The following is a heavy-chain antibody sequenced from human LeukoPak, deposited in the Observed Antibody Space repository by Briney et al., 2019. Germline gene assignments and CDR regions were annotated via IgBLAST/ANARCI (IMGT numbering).Heavy chain of an antibody. Sequence: SVKVSCKASGGTFSSYAISWVRQAPGQGLEWMGGIIPIFGTANYAQKFQGRVTITADESTSTAYMELSSLRSEDTAVYYCASLLRITMIVGSGAFDIWGQGTMVTVSS. CDR1: GGTFSSYA. CDR2: IIPIFGTA. J-gene: IGHJ3*02. D-gene: IGHD3-22*01. V-gene: IGHV1-69*13. CDR3: ASLLRITMIVGSGAFDI.